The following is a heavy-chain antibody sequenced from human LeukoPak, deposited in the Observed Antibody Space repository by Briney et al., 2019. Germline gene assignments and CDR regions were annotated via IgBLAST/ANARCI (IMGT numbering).Heavy chain of an antibody. CDR2: FAGSDTTT. D-gene: IGHD3-22*01. CDR1: GFDFGAYE. Sequence: GGSLRLSCAASGFDFGAYEMNWVRQAPGKGLEWVAYFAGSDTTTYYADPVKGRFIISRDNARNSLYLQMNSLRAEDTALYYCTTLGYHLDSWGQGTLVTVSS. V-gene: IGHV3-48*03. J-gene: IGHJ4*02. CDR3: TTLGYHLDS.